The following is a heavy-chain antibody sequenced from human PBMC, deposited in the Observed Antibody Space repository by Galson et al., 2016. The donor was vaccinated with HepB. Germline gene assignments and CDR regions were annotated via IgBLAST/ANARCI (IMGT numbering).Heavy chain of an antibody. CDR3: AKGAAVTMFNPATLFDY. J-gene: IGHJ4*02. CDR2: LSGNGGAT. Sequence: SLRLSCAASGFMFSNHAMSWVRQAPGKGLEWVSTLSGNGGATSYADSVQGRFTISRDNSKNTLYLQMDSLRAEDTDVYYCAKGAAVTMFNPATLFDYWGQGIMVTVSS. D-gene: IGHD4-17*01. V-gene: IGHV3-23*01. CDR1: GFMFSNHA.